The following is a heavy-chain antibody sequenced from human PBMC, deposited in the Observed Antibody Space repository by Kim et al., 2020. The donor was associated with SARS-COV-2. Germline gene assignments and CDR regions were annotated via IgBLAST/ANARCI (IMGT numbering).Heavy chain of an antibody. CDR3: EGWDLLRAVDS. D-gene: IGHD1-26*01. CDR2: IFSGGGT. Sequence: GGSLRLSCAASGFIVSNNQMNWVRQAPGKGPEWVSVIFSGGGTFYADSAKGRFTISRDNSKNTLYLQMNSLRVEDTAVYYCEGWDLLRAVDSWGQGTLVT. J-gene: IGHJ4*02. CDR1: GFIVSNNQ. V-gene: IGHV3-53*01.